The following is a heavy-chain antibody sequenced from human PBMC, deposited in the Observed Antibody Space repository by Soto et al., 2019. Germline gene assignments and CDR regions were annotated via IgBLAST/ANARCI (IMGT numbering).Heavy chain of an antibody. J-gene: IGHJ4*02. CDR2: IIPIFGTA. V-gene: IGHV1-69*13. CDR3: ARSLPQYYYDSSGHYDY. Sequence: SVKVSCKASGGTFSSYAISWVRQAPGQGLEWMGGIIPIFGTANYAQKFQGRVTITADESTSTAYMELSSLRSEDTAVYYCARSLPQYYYDSSGHYDYWGQGTLVTVSS. CDR1: GGTFSSYA. D-gene: IGHD3-22*01.